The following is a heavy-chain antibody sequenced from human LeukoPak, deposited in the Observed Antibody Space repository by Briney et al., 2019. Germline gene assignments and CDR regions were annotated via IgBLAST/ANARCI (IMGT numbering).Heavy chain of an antibody. CDR3: ARVDAVGIGNY. CDR2: ISSSSSTI. V-gene: IGHV3-48*01. D-gene: IGHD1-1*01. Sequence: GGSLRLSCAASGFTFSSYSVNWVRQAPGKGLEWVSYISSSSSTIYYADSVKGRFTISRDNAKNSLYLQMNSLRAEDTAVYYCARVDAVGIGNYWGQGTLVTVSS. J-gene: IGHJ4*02. CDR1: GFTFSSYS.